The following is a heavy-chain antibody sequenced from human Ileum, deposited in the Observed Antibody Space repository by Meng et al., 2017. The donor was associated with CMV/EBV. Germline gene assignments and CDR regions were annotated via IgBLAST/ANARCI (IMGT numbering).Heavy chain of an antibody. D-gene: IGHD3-10*01. V-gene: IGHV4-39*01. CDR3: ATSGSSFRGVIIIPQVY. J-gene: IGHJ4*02. Sequence: LSRTSSCWDWIRPPPGKGLGWVGSLYYSGITYYNPSLKSRVTISVDTSKTQFSLKLTSVTAADTAVYYCATSGSSFRGVIIIPQVYWGQGTLVTVSS. CDR1: LSRTSSC. CDR2: LYYSGIT.